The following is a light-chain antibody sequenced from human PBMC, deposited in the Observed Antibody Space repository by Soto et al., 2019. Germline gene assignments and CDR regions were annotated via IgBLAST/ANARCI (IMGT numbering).Light chain of an antibody. V-gene: IGKV3-20*01. CDR2: HTS. CDR3: QHFGVSLPGT. CDR1: ESVNIMY. Sequence: EIVLTQSPGVLSLSPGERATLSCRASESVNIMYLGWYQQKPGQAPRLLVFHTSLRPTGIPDRFRGSGSGTDFTRSISRMEPEDFAVYYCQHFGVSLPGTFGQGTRLEIK. J-gene: IGKJ5*01.